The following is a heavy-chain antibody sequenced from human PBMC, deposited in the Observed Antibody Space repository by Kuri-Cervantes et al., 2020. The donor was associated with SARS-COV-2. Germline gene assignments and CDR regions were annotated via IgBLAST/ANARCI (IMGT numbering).Heavy chain of an antibody. CDR3: ARGGTYYYDRSGFDWFDP. D-gene: IGHD3-22*01. Sequence: GESLKTSCAASGFTFSSYSINWVRQAPGKGLEWVSSISSSTSYIYYEDSVKGRFTISRDNAKNSLYLQMNSLRAEDTAIYYCARGGTYYYDRSGFDWFDPWGQGTLVTVSS. CDR2: ISSSTSYI. J-gene: IGHJ5*02. CDR1: GFTFSSYS. V-gene: IGHV3-21*01.